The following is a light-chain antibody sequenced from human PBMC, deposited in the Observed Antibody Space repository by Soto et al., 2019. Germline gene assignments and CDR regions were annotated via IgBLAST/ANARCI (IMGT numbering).Light chain of an antibody. V-gene: IGKV3-15*01. CDR1: QSVSSD. CDR3: QQYGTPRSVT. Sequence: EIVMTQSPATLSVSPGERATLSCRASQSVSSDLAWYHQKPGQAPRLLIYGASTRATGIPARFSGSGSGTEFTLTINSLQSEDFAVYYCQQYGTPRSVTFGQGTRLEIK. CDR2: GAS. J-gene: IGKJ5*01.